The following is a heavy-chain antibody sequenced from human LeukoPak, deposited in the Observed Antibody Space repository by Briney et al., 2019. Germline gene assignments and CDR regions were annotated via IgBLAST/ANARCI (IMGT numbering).Heavy chain of an antibody. CDR1: GGSISSTTYC. Sequence: KASETLSLTCTVSGGSISSTTYCWGWIRQPPGKGLEWIGIIHYSGSTYYNPSLKSRVSISVDTSKNHSSLKLNSVTAADTAVYFCARHALVGLSIDPWGQGTLVTVSS. CDR3: ARHALVGLSIDP. CDR2: IHYSGST. J-gene: IGHJ5*02. V-gene: IGHV4-39*01. D-gene: IGHD1-26*01.